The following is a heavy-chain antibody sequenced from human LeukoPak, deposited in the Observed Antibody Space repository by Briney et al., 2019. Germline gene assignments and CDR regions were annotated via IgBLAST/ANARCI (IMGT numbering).Heavy chain of an antibody. V-gene: IGHV1-2*02. CDR3: AKDLTGGSHGDY. CDR1: GYTFTGYY. D-gene: IGHD7-27*01. J-gene: IGHJ4*02. Sequence: ASVKVSCKASGYTFTGYYMHWVRQAPGQGLEWMGWINPNSGGTNYAQKFQGRVTMTTDTSTSTAYMELRSLRSEDTAVYYCAKDLTGGSHGDYWGQGTLVTVSS. CDR2: INPNSGGT.